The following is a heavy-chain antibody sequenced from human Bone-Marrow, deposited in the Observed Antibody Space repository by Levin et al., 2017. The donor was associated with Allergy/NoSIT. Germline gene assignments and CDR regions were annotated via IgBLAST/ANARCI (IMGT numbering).Heavy chain of an antibody. J-gene: IGHJ5*02. CDR3: ARSSSRVGVVVPAAMLGNWFDP. D-gene: IGHD2-2*01. Sequence: SETLSLTCAVYGGSFSGYYWSWIRQPPGKGLEWIGEINHSGSTNYNPSLKSRVTISVDTSKNQFSLKLSSVTAADTAVYYCARSSSRVGVVVPAAMLGNWFDPWGQGTLVTVSS. V-gene: IGHV4-34*01. CDR2: INHSGST. CDR1: GGSFSGYY.